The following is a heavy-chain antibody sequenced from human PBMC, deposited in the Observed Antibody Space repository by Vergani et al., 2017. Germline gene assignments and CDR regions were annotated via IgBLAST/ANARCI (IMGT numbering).Heavy chain of an antibody. J-gene: IGHJ5*02. CDR1: GASIRSRNYY. CDR3: ARHSTVEWLVKLGWIDP. D-gene: IGHD6-19*01. Sequence: QLQLQESGPGLVKPSATLSLTCSVSGASIRSRNYYWGWIRQPPGKGLEWIARLYYSGSTYYTPSLKRRVTISVDTSKNKFSLKLSSVTAADTAVYFCARHSTVEWLVKLGWIDPWGQGILVTVSS. V-gene: IGHV4-39*01. CDR2: LYYSGST.